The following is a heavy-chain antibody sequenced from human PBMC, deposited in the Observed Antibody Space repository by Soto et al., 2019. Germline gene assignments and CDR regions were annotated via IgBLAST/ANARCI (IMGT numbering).Heavy chain of an antibody. CDR3: ERGYSSSPEVWFDP. CDR2: IYTSGST. J-gene: IGHJ5*02. D-gene: IGHD6-13*01. Sequence: SETLSLTCTVSGGSISSYYWSWIRQPAGKGLEWIGRIYTSGSTNYNPSLKSRVTMSVDTSKNQFSLKLSSVTAADTAVYYCERGYSSSPEVWFDPWGQGTLVTVSS. CDR1: GGSISSYY. V-gene: IGHV4-4*07.